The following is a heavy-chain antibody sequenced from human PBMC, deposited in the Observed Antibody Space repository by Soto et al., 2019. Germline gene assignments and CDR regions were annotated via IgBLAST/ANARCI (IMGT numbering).Heavy chain of an antibody. V-gene: IGHV4-30-4*01. CDR1: AGSLSSGDHY. Sequence: SETLSLTCTVSAGSLSSGDHYWSWVRQPPGKGLEWIAYIYYRGTTYYNPSLKSRVTMSVDTSKNQFSLSLNSVTAADTAVYYCATYYDSSGPSFDYWGQGTLVTVSS. CDR2: IYYRGTT. D-gene: IGHD3-22*01. CDR3: ATYYDSSGPSFDY. J-gene: IGHJ4*02.